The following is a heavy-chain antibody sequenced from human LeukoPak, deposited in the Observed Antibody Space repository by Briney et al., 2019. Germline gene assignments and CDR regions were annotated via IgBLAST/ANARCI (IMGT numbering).Heavy chain of an antibody. D-gene: IGHD1-1*01. CDR1: GGSFSGYY. CDR3: ARDRLEGGETFDS. V-gene: IGHV4-34*01. Sequence: PSETLSLTCAVYGGSFSGYYCSWVRQPPGKGLEWIGEIDHSGSANYNPSLKSRVTISVDPSKNQFSLWLSSVTAADTAVYFCARDRLEGGETFDSWGQGTLVTVSS. J-gene: IGHJ4*02. CDR2: IDHSGSA.